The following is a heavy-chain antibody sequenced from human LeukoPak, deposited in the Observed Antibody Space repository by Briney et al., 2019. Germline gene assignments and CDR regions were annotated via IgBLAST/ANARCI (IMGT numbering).Heavy chain of an antibody. D-gene: IGHD1-26*01. CDR2: IYYSGST. CDR3: ARAKIVGATTPFDY. CDR1: GGSISTSY. Sequence: PSETLSLTCTVSGGSISTSYWSWIRQPPGKGLEWIGYIYYSGSTNYNPSLKSRVTISVDTSKNQFSLKLSSATAADTAVYYCARAKIVGATTPFDYWGQGTLVTVSS. V-gene: IGHV4-59*01. J-gene: IGHJ4*02.